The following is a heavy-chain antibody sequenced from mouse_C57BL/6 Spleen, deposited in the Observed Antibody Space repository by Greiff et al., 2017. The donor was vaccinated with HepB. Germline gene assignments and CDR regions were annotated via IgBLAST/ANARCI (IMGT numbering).Heavy chain of an antibody. CDR3: ALGSFDY. CDR2: IYPSDSET. J-gene: IGHJ2*01. CDR1: GYTFTSYW. D-gene: IGHD3-1*01. V-gene: IGHV1-61*01. Sequence: QVQLQQPGAELVRPGSSVKLSCKASGYTFTSYWMDWVKQRPGQGLEWIGNIYPSDSETHYNQKFKDKATLTVDKSSSTAYMQLSRLTSEDSAVYYCALGSFDYSGEGTTLTLSS.